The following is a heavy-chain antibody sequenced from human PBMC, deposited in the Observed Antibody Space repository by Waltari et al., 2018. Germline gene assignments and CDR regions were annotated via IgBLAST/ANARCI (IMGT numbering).Heavy chain of an antibody. CDR1: GFTFSGYS. CDR2: IMQEGSEK. J-gene: IGHJ4*02. Sequence: EVQLVESGGGLVQPGGSLRLSCAASGFTFSGYSMTWVRQAPGRGLEWVANIMQEGSEKYYVDSVRGRFTISRDNAKKSLYLQMDSLRAEDAAIYYCTRGQRTFDYWGRGSLVTVSS. D-gene: IGHD6-25*01. CDR3: TRGQRTFDY. V-gene: IGHV3-7*01.